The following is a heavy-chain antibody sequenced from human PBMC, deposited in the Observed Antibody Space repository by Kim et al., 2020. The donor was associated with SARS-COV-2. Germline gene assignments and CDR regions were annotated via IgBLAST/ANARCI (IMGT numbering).Heavy chain of an antibody. CDR2: IYYSGST. CDR1: GGSISSGGYY. Sequence: SETLSLTCTVSGGSISSGGYYWSWIRQHPGKGLEWIGYIYYSGSTYYNPSLKSRVTISVDTSKNQFSLKLSSVTAADTAVYYCARAQSTLITTFVRKTINWFDPWGQGTLVTVSS. J-gene: IGHJ5*02. CDR3: ARAQSTLITTFVRKTINWFDP. V-gene: IGHV4-31*03. D-gene: IGHD3-22*01.